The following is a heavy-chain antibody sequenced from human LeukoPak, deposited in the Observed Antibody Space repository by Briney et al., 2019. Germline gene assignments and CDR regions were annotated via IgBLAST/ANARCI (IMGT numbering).Heavy chain of an antibody. J-gene: IGHJ3*02. CDR3: ARLINGGRAFDI. V-gene: IGHV1-46*01. CDR2: ISPSGGST. CDR1: GYTFTSNY. D-gene: IGHD3-16*01. Sequence: GASVKVSCKAFGYTFTSNYMHWVRQAPGQGPEWMGVISPSGGSTTYAQKFQGRVTLTRDMSTSTDYLELSSLRSEDTAVYYCARLINGGRAFDIWGQGTVVTVSS.